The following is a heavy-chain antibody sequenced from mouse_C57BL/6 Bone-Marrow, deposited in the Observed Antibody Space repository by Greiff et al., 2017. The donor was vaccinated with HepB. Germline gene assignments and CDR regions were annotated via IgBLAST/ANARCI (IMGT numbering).Heavy chain of an antibody. D-gene: IGHD1-1*01. J-gene: IGHJ1*03. CDR2: IDPNSGGT. Sequence: VQLQQSGAELVKPGASVKLSCKASGYTFTSYWMHWVKQRPGRGLEWIGRIDPNSGGTKYNEEFKSKATLTVDKPSSTAYMQLSSLTSEDSAVYYCARADYYGSSYHWYFDVWGTGTTVTVSS. CDR1: GYTFTSYW. V-gene: IGHV1-72*01. CDR3: ARADYYGSSYHWYFDV.